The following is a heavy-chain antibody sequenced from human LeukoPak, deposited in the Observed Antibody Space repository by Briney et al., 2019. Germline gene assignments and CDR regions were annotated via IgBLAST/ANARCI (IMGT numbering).Heavy chain of an antibody. CDR2: IYYSGST. V-gene: IGHV4-61*01. Sequence: PSETLFLTCTVSGGSVSSGSYYWSWIRQPPGKGLEWIGYIYYSGSTNYNPSLKSRVTISVDTSKNQFSLKLSSVTAADTAVYYCARDRGSYYFDYWGQGTLVTVSS. D-gene: IGHD1-26*01. J-gene: IGHJ4*02. CDR1: GGSVSSGSYY. CDR3: ARDRGSYYFDY.